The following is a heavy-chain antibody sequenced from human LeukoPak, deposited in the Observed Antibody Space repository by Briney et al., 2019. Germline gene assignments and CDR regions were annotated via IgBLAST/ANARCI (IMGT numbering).Heavy chain of an antibody. J-gene: IGHJ4*02. CDR1: GFTLSSYS. Sequence: GGSLRLSCAASGFTLSSYSMNWVRQAPGKGLEWVSSISSSSSYIYHADSVKGRFTISRDNAKNSLYLQMNSLRAEDTAVYYCARITPSAIGYWGQGTLVTVSS. D-gene: IGHD1-14*01. V-gene: IGHV3-21*01. CDR3: ARITPSAIGY. CDR2: ISSSSSYI.